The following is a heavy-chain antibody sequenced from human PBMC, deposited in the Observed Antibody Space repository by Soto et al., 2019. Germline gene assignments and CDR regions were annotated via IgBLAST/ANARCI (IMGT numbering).Heavy chain of an antibody. CDR3: AGRESSGGPI. D-gene: IGHD2-15*01. CDR1: GGSISSGDYY. V-gene: IGHV4-30-4*01. Sequence: SETLSLTCTVSGGSISSGDYYWSWIRQPPGKGLEWIGYIYYSGNTNYNWSLRSRVTISADKSKNQFSLNLSSVTAADTAMYYCAGRESSGGPIWGQGTMVTVSS. CDR2: IYYSGNT. J-gene: IGHJ3*02.